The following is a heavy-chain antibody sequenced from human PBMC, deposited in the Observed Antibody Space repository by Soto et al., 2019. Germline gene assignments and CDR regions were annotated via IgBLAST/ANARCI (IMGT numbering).Heavy chain of an antibody. J-gene: IGHJ4*02. CDR1: GFTVRNNY. D-gene: IGHD2-2*01. CDR2: IYSGGST. V-gene: IGHV3-53*02. Sequence: EVQLVETGGGLIQPGGSLRLSCAASGFTVRNNYMSWVRQAPGKGLEWVSLIYSGGSTFYADSVKGRFTISSDNSKNNPVLQMNSLRDADTAVYFCANYTSWDYWGQGTLVTVSS. CDR3: ANYTSWDY.